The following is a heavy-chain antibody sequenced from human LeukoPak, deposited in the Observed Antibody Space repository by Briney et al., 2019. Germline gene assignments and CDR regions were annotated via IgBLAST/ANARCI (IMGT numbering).Heavy chain of an antibody. CDR1: GYTVTGYY. D-gene: IGHD3-3*01. J-gene: IGHJ4*02. V-gene: IGHV1-46*01. CDR2: ISPSGGST. CDR3: ARVHNQGLAFWSGYLCGY. Sequence: GASVKVSCKASGYTVTGYYMHWVRQAPGQGPEWMGVISPSGGSTTYAQKFQGRVTLTRDMSTSTDYLELSSLRSEDTAVYYCARVHNQGLAFWSGYLCGYWGQGTLVTVSS.